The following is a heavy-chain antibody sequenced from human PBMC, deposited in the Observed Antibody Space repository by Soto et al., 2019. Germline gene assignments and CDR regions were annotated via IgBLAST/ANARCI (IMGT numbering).Heavy chain of an antibody. CDR1: GFTFSSYA. J-gene: IGHJ2*01. V-gene: IGHV3-23*01. Sequence: GGSLRLSCAASGFTFSSYAMSWVRQAPGKGLEWVSAISGSGGSTHYADSVKGRFTISRDNSKNTLYLQMNSLRAEDTAVYYCAKDTDATVTPHFDLWGRGTLVTVSS. D-gene: IGHD4-17*01. CDR3: AKDTDATVTPHFDL. CDR2: ISGSGGST.